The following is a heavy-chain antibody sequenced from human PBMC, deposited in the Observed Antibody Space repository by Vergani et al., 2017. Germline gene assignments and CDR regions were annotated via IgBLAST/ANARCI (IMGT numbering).Heavy chain of an antibody. CDR3: AMLVRGIYFDF. V-gene: IGHV4-4*03. Sequence: QVQLQESGPGLVKPPGTLSLTCAVSGDSIISSHWWTWVRQPPGKGLEWIGQFYHSGTTNYNPSLKSRVTMSVDKSKNQLSLKLSSMTAADTAVYYCAMLVRGIYFDFWGQGILVTVSS. J-gene: IGHJ4*02. CDR2: FYHSGTT. D-gene: IGHD1-26*01. CDR1: GDSIISSHW.